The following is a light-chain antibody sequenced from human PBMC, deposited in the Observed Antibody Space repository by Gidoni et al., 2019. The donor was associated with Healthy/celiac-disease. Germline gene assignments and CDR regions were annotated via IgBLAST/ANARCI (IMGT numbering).Light chain of an antibody. J-gene: IGKJ4*01. V-gene: IGKV4-1*01. CDR2: WAS. Sequence: DIVMTQSPDSLAVSLGERATINCKSSQSVFYSSNSKNYLAWYQQKPGQSPKLLISWASTRESGVPDRFSGSGSGTDFTLTISSLQAEDVAVYYCQQYYSTPQTFGGGTKVEIK. CDR1: QSVFYSSNSKNY. CDR3: QQYYSTPQT.